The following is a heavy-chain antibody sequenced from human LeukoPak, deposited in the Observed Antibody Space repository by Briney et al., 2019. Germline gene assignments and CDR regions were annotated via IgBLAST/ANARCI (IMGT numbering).Heavy chain of an antibody. J-gene: IGHJ4*02. V-gene: IGHV1-2*02. CDR2: INPNSGGT. CDR1: GYTFTGYY. CDR3: ARDRGRTGPFNHFDY. D-gene: IGHD7-27*01. Sequence: ASVKVSCKASGYTFTGYYMHWVRQAPGQGLEWMGWINPNSGGTNYAQKFQGRVTMTRDTSISTAYMELSRLRSDDTAVYYCARDRGRTGPFNHFDYWGQGTLVTVSS.